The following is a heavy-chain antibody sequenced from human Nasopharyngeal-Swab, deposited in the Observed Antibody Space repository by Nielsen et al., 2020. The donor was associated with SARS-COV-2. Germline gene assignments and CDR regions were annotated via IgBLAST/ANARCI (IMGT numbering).Heavy chain of an antibody. Sequence: GESLKISCAASGFTFSSFGMHWVRQAPGKGLEWVAFIAHDASNEYYGDSVKGRFSISRDSSKNTLYLQMNSLRAEDTAVYYCGSGEFLDYWGQGTLVTVSS. D-gene: IGHD2-15*01. CDR1: GFTFSSFG. CDR3: GSGEFLDY. CDR2: IAHDASNE. V-gene: IGHV3-30*03. J-gene: IGHJ4*02.